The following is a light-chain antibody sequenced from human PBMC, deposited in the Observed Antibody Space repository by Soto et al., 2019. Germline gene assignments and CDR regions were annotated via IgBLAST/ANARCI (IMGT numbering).Light chain of an antibody. CDR1: QSLLYSNGYNY. Sequence: EIVMTQSPLSLPVTPGEPASISCRSSQSLLYSNGYNYLDWYSQKPGQSPQLLIYLGSTRASGVPDRFSGSGSGTDFTLKISRVEAEDVGVYYCMQALQTPLTFGGGTKVDIK. V-gene: IGKV2-28*01. J-gene: IGKJ4*01. CDR2: LGS. CDR3: MQALQTPLT.